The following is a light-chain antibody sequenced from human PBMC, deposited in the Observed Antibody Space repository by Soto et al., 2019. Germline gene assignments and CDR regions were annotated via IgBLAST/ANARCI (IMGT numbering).Light chain of an antibody. J-gene: IGLJ2*01. CDR3: QSYDSSLSGLGV. V-gene: IGLV1-40*01. CDR1: SSNIGAGYD. Sequence: QSVLTQPPSVSGAPWQSVTISCTGSSSNIGAGYDVHWYQQLPGTAPKLLIYGNSNRPSGVPDRFSGSKSGTSASLAITGLQAEDEADYYCQSYDSSLSGLGVFGGGTKLTVL. CDR2: GNS.